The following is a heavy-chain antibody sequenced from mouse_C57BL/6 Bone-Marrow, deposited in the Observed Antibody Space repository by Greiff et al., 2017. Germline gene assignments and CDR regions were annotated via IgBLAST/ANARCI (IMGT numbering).Heavy chain of an antibody. V-gene: IGHV2-9-1*01. CDR3: ARKRGREKRYAMDY. CDR1: GFSLTSYA. CDR2: IWTGGGT. Sequence: VQGVESGPGLVAPSQSLSITCTVSGFSLTSYAISWVRQPPGKGLEWLGVIWTGGGTNYNSALKSRLSISKDNSKSQVFLKMNSLQTDDTARYYCARKRGREKRYAMDYWGQGTAVTVSS. J-gene: IGHJ4*01.